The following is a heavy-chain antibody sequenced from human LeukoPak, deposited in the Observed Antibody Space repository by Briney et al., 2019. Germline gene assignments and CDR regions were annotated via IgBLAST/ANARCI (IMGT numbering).Heavy chain of an antibody. J-gene: IGHJ6*02. CDR1: GFTFSSYS. CDR2: ISSSSSYI. D-gene: IGHD6-13*01. CDR3: ARDLAAAGRSYYYGMDV. Sequence: GGSLRLSCAASGFTFSSYSMNWVRQAPGKGLEWVSSISSSSSYIYYADSVKGRFTISRDNAKNSLYLQMNSLRAEDTAVYYCARDLAAAGRSYYYGMDVWAKGPRSPSP. V-gene: IGHV3-21*01.